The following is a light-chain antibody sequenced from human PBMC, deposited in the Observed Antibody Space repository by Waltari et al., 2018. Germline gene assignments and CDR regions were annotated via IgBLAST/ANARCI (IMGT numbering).Light chain of an antibody. CDR1: QSLLHRNGYNY. CDR3: MQSLQTPYT. CDR2: LGS. Sequence: DIVMTQSPLSLPVTPGEPASISCRSSQSLLHRNGYNYLDWYLQKPGQSPQLLIYLGSNRASGVPDRFSGGGSGTDFTLKIRRVEAEDVGVYYCMQSLQTPYTFGQGTKLEIK. V-gene: IGKV2-28*01. J-gene: IGKJ2*01.